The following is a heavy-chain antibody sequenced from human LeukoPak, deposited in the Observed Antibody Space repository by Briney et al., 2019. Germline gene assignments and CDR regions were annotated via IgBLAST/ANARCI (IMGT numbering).Heavy chain of an antibody. Sequence: SETLSLTCTVSGGSISSYYWSWIRQPPGKGLEWIGYIYYSGSTNYNPSLKSRVTISVDTSKNQFSLKLSSVTAADTAVYYCARGQLPYCSGGSCYTRYYFDYWGQGTLVTVPS. CDR1: GGSISSYY. D-gene: IGHD2-15*01. V-gene: IGHV4-59*01. J-gene: IGHJ4*02. CDR2: IYYSGST. CDR3: ARGQLPYCSGGSCYTRYYFDY.